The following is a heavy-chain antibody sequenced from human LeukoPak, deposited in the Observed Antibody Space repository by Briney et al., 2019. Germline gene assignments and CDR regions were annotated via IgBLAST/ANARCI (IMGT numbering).Heavy chain of an antibody. V-gene: IGHV3-48*01. CDR2: ISSSSSTI. D-gene: IGHD3-16*01. Sequence: PGGSLRLSCAASGFTFSSYSMNWVRQAPGKGLEWVSYISSSSSTIYYADSVKGRFTISIDNAKNSLYLQMNSLRAEDTAVYYCARDGLEWGNYYYYYYMDVWGKGTTVTVSS. CDR3: ARDGLEWGNYYYYYYMDV. CDR1: GFTFSSYS. J-gene: IGHJ6*03.